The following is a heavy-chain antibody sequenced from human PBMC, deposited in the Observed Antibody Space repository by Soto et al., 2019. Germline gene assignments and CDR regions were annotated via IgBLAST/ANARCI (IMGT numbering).Heavy chain of an antibody. CDR2: IYYSGSA. J-gene: IGHJ4*02. Sequence: SETLSLTCTVSGGSISIGDYYWSWIRQPPGKGLEWIGYIYYSGSAYYNPSLKSRLTISVDMSKNQFSLKLSSVTAADAAVYYCARRRDGYKSGYFDYWGQGTLVTVSS. CDR1: GGSISIGDYY. CDR3: ARRRDGYKSGYFDY. D-gene: IGHD5-12*01. V-gene: IGHV4-30-4*01.